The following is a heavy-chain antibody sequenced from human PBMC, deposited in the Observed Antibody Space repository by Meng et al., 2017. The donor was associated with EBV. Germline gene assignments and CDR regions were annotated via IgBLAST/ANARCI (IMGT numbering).Heavy chain of an antibody. CDR3: ARPFPSWQSPRLDPFGA. Sequence: QLPLRESGPVQVKPSGTLFPTCTVSGDSISSFYYWGWIRQPPGRGLEWIGSVHYTGSTYYSPSLKSRVTVSVDTSKNQFSLRLTSVTAADTAVYYCARPFPSWQSPRLDPFGAWGQVTLGTVSS. CDR2: VHYTGST. J-gene: IGHJ5*02. V-gene: IGHV4-39*01. D-gene: IGHD6-19*01. CDR1: GDSISSFYY.